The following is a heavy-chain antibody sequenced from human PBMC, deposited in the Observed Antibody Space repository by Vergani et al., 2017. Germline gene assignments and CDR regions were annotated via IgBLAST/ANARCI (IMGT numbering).Heavy chain of an antibody. J-gene: IGHJ4*02. D-gene: IGHD3-10*01. CDR2: IHSDGIKQ. CDR3: AKETVPYGSGSYILDH. V-gene: IGHV3-30*02. CDR1: GFSLKGDG. Sequence: QVNLVESGGGVVRPGGSLRLSCTTSGFSLKGDGMHWVRQAPGKGLEWVAVIHSDGIKQYFVDSVEGRFTLSRDKSRKTVYLQMNRLRSEDTAIYYCAKETVPYGSGSYILDHWGPGTLVTVSS.